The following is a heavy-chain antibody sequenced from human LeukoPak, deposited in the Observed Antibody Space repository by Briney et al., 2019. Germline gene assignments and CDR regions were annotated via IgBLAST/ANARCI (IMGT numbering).Heavy chain of an antibody. CDR1: GGSISSSSYY. Sequence: SETLSLTCTVSGGSISSSSYYWGWIRQPPGKGLEWIGSIYYSGSTYYNPSLKSRVTISINTSKNQFSLNLTSVTAADTAVYYCARGMYYYDGSGDSWGQGTLVTVSS. CDR2: IYYSGST. V-gene: IGHV4-39*07. J-gene: IGHJ4*02. D-gene: IGHD3-22*01. CDR3: ARGMYYYDGSGDS.